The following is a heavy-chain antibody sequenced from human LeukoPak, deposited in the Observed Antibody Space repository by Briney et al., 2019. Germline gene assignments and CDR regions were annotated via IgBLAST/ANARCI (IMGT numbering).Heavy chain of an antibody. J-gene: IGHJ4*02. CDR1: GFTFRNYR. D-gene: IGHD3-22*01. CDR2: INIDGSDT. Sequence: GGSLRLSCAASGFTFRNYRMNWVRQIPGKGLVWVSLINIDGSDTVYADSVKGRFTISRDNAKSSLYLQMNSLRAEDTAVYYCARGYYDSSGYYHPGYWGQGTLVTVSS. CDR3: ARGYYDSSGYYHPGY. V-gene: IGHV3-74*01.